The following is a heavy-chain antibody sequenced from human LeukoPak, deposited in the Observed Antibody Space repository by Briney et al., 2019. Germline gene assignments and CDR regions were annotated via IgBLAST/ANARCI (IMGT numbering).Heavy chain of an antibody. CDR2: IYHSGST. Sequence: SETLSLTCTVSGGSISSSSYYWGWIRQPPGKGLEWIGYIYHSGSTYYNPSLKSRVTMSVDTSKNQFSLKLSSVTALDTAVYYCARGDTDMGGAGFDLWGRGTLVTVSS. D-gene: IGHD3-10*01. CDR3: ARGDTDMGGAGFDL. V-gene: IGHV4-39*07. J-gene: IGHJ2*01. CDR1: GGSISSSSYY.